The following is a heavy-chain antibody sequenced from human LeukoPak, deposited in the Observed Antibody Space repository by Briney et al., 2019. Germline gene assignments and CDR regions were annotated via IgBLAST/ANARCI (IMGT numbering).Heavy chain of an antibody. J-gene: IGHJ6*02. V-gene: IGHV3-23*01. CDR2: ISGSGGST. D-gene: IGHD6-19*01. CDR3: AKITSVAGIRYCGLDV. Sequence: PGGSLRLSCAASGFTFSSYAMSWVRQAPGKGLEWVSVISGSGGSTYYADSVKGRFTTSRDNSNNTLFLQMNSLRAEDTAVYYCAKITSVAGIRYCGLDVWGQGTTVTVSS. CDR1: GFTFSSYA.